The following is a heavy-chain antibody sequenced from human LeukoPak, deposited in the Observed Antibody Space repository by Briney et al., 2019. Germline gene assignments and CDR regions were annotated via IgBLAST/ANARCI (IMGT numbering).Heavy chain of an antibody. CDR1: GFTFSSYS. D-gene: IGHD5-18*01. V-gene: IGHV3-21*01. CDR2: ISSSSSYI. CDR3: ASDGVETAMVRSYYYYYMDV. J-gene: IGHJ6*03. Sequence: GRSLRFSCAAPGFTFSSYSMNWVRQAPGKGLEWVSSISSSSSYIYYADSVKGRFTISRDNAKNSLYLQMNSRRAEDTAVYYCASDGVETAMVRSYYYYYMDVWGKGTTVTVSS.